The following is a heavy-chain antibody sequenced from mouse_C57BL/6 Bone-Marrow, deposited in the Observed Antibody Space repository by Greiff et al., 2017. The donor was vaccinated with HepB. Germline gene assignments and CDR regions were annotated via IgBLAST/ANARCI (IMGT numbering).Heavy chain of an antibody. CDR1: GFTFSDYY. D-gene: IGHD3-2*02. CDR3: ARQGSGYLFAY. Sequence: EVKLMESGGGLVQPGGSLKLSCAASGFTFSDYYMYWVRQTPEKRLEWVAYISNGGGSTYYPDTVKGRFTISRDNAKNTLYLQMSRLKSEDTAMYYCARQGSGYLFAYWGQGTLVTVSA. J-gene: IGHJ3*01. V-gene: IGHV5-12*01. CDR2: ISNGGGST.